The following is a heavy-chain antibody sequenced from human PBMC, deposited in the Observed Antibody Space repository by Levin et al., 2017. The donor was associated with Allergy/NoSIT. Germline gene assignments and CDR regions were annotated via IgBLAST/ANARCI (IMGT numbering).Heavy chain of an antibody. CDR1: GGSISSYY. Sequence: PSETLSLTCTVSGGSISSYYWSWIRQPPGKGLEWIGYIYYSGSTNYNPSLKSRVTISVDTSKNQFSLKLSSVTAADTAVYYCARVPYGDYVDYWGQGTLVTVSS. CDR2: IYYSGST. J-gene: IGHJ4*02. V-gene: IGHV4-59*01. D-gene: IGHD4-17*01. CDR3: ARVPYGDYVDY.